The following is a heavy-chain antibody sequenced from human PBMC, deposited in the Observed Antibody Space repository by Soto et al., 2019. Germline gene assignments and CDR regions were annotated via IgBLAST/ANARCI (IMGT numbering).Heavy chain of an antibody. J-gene: IGHJ4*02. Sequence: SETLSLTCSVSGGSMNGYQWSWIRQPPGKGLEWIGYISYSGSTTYNPSLNSRVTISIDTSKSQFSLKLTSVTAADTAIYYCARAGNKSTRPMADYCGLGALVTVSS. D-gene: IGHD3-10*01. CDR3: ARAGNKSTRPMADY. CDR1: GGSMNGYQ. CDR2: ISYSGST. V-gene: IGHV4-59*01.